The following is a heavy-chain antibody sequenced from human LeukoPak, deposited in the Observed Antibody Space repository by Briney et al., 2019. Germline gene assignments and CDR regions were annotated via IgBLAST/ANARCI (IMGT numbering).Heavy chain of an antibody. CDR2: ISSSGSTI. CDR1: GFTFSSYE. V-gene: IGHV3-48*03. Sequence: GGSLRLSCAASGFTFSSYEMNWVRQAPGKGLEWVSYISSSGSTISYADSVKGRFTIARDNAKNSLYLQMNSLRAEDTAVYYCARESWGLTSSSYFDYWGQGTLVTVSS. CDR3: ARESWGLTSSSYFDY. J-gene: IGHJ4*02. D-gene: IGHD6-13*01.